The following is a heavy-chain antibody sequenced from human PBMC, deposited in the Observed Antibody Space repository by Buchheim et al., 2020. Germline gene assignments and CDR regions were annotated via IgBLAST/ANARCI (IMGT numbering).Heavy chain of an antibody. J-gene: IGHJ5*02. Sequence: QVQLQESGPGLVKPSGTLSLTCAVSGGSISSSNWWSWVRQPPGKGLEWIGEIYHSGSTNYNPSLKSRVTISVDKSKNQFSLKLSSVTAADTAVYYCARVHYGSWSYYNVWGISRLPHKKNNWFDPWGQGTL. D-gene: IGHD3-10*01. V-gene: IGHV4-4*02. CDR3: ARVHYGSWSYYNVWGISRLPHKKNNWFDP. CDR1: GGSISSSNW. CDR2: IYHSGST.